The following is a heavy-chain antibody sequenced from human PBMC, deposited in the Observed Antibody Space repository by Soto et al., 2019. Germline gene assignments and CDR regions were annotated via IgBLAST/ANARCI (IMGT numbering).Heavy chain of an antibody. V-gene: IGHV1-69*01. CDR1: GGSFSNYI. Sequence: QVHLVQSGAEVKKPGSSVKVSCKASGGSFSNYIFAWVRQAPGQGLEWMGGTIPMCATAQYAQKLQGRVTITADETTSTVYMDLTSLRSDDTAVYDCASVLFGQQRLVGFDTWGQGTLGTVSS. D-gene: IGHD6-13*01. CDR2: TIPMCATA. CDR3: ASVLFGQQRLVGFDT. J-gene: IGHJ4*02.